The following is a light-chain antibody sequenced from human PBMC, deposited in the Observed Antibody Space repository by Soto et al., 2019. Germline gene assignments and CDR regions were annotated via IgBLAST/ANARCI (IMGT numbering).Light chain of an antibody. CDR1: QSVSSSY. Sequence: EIVLTQSPGTLSLSPGERATLSCRARQSVSSSYLAWYQQKPGQAPRLLIHGASARATGIPDRFSGSGSGTDCTLTISRLEPEDFAVYFCQQYGSSPMYTFGQGTKLEIK. CDR3: QQYGSSPMYT. J-gene: IGKJ2*01. CDR2: GAS. V-gene: IGKV3-20*01.